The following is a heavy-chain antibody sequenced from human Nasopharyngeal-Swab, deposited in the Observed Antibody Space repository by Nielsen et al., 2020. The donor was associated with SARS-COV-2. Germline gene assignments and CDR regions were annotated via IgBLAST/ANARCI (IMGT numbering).Heavy chain of an antibody. CDR3: AKDSGSGWFSRFDH. V-gene: IGHV3-30*18. D-gene: IGHD6-19*01. J-gene: IGHJ4*02. CDR1: GMAFSSYG. CDR2: ISHDGGNE. Sequence: GESLKISCAASGMAFSSYGMHWVRQAAGKGLEWVTVISHDGGNEYYADSVKGRFTISRDNSKNALYLQMNSLRPEDTATYYCAKDSGSGWFSRFDHWGRGTVGTVSS.